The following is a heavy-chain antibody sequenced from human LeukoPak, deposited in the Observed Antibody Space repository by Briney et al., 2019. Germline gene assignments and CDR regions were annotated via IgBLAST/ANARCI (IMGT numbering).Heavy chain of an antibody. CDR1: GFTFRNHW. CDR3: VSLVVTADLAFDI. Sequence: GGFLRLSCAASGFTFRNHWMHWVRQAPGKGLVWVSRVDGDGSGASYADFVRGRFTISRDNAKDTLYLQMNSLRAEDTAVYYCVSLVVTADLAFDIWGQGTMVTVSS. J-gene: IGHJ3*02. V-gene: IGHV3-74*01. D-gene: IGHD2-21*02. CDR2: VDGDGSGA.